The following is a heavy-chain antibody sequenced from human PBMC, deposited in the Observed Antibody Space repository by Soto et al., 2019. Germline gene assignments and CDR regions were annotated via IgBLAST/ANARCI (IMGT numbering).Heavy chain of an antibody. J-gene: IGHJ4*02. V-gene: IGHV1-2*04. CDR3: ARGPYYYDSSGYYTY. CDR2: INPNSGGT. CDR1: GYTFTGYY. Sequence: ASVKVSCKASGYTFTGYYMHCVRQAPGQGLEWMGWINPNSGGTNYAQKFQGWVTMTRDTSISTAYMELSRLRSDDTAVYYCARGPYYYDSSGYYTYWGQGTLVTVSS. D-gene: IGHD3-22*01.